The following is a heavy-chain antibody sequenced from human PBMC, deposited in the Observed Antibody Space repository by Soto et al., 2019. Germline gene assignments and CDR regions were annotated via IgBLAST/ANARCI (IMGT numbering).Heavy chain of an antibody. CDR2: IWFDGSNE. CDR3: AKVLYASESFDSEEAPYGMDV. D-gene: IGHD3-10*01. Sequence: PGGSLRLSCAASGFPFSSYDMHWVRQAPGKGLEWVAVIWFDGSNEYYADSVQGRFTISRDNSKNTLYLQMDSLRAEDTAVYYCAKVLYASESFDSEEAPYGMDVWGQGTTVTVSS. V-gene: IGHV3-33*06. CDR1: GFPFSSYD. J-gene: IGHJ6*02.